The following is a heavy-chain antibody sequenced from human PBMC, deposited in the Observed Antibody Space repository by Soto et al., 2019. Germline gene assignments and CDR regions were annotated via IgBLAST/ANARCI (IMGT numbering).Heavy chain of an antibody. V-gene: IGHV4-31*03. D-gene: IGHD3-22*01. CDR3: ARGDSSGSSYFDY. CDR1: GGSISSGGYY. Sequence: QVQLQESGPGLVKPSQTLSLTCTVSGGSISSGGYYWSWIRQHPGKGLEWIGYIYYSGSTYYNPSLKSRVTLSVDTTKNQFSLKLSSVTAADTAVYYCARGDSSGSSYFDYWGQGTLVTVSS. J-gene: IGHJ4*02. CDR2: IYYSGST.